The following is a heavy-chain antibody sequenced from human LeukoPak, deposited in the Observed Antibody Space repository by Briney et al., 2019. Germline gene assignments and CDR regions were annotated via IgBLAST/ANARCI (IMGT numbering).Heavy chain of an antibody. D-gene: IGHD6-19*01. J-gene: IGHJ1*01. Sequence: PGGSLRLSCAASGFTFDDYAMHWVRHAPGKGLEWVSGISWNSGSIVYADSVKGRFTISRDNSKNTLYLQMNSLRAEDTAVYYCAKERYSSGWLEYFQHWGQGTLVTVSS. V-gene: IGHV3-9*01. CDR3: AKERYSSGWLEYFQH. CDR2: ISWNSGSI. CDR1: GFTFDDYA.